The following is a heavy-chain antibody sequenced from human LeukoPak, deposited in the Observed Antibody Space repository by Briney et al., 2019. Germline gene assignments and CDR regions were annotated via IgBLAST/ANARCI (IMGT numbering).Heavy chain of an antibody. V-gene: IGHV3-23*01. J-gene: IGHJ4*02. D-gene: IGHD2/OR15-2a*01. CDR2: ISGSGGST. Sequence: SGGSLRLSCAASGFTFSSYAMSWVRQAPGKGLEWVSAISGSGGSTYYADSVKGRFTISRDNSKNTLYLQMNSLRAEDTAVYYCAKGRISLVYFDYWGRGTLVTVSS. CDR3: AKGRISLVYFDY. CDR1: GFTFSSYA.